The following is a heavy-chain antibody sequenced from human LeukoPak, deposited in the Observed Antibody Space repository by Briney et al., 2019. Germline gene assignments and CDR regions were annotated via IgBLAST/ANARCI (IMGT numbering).Heavy chain of an antibody. CDR2: AYHTGHA. Sequence: SETLSLTCTVSGGSMNNYYWSWIRQPPGKGLEWIAYAYHTGHAHYNPSRKSRVTISLDPSKSQVSLKVNSVTAADTAVYYCARHPFSAPFDYWGQGTLVTVSS. D-gene: IGHD6-19*01. CDR1: GGSMNNYY. CDR3: ARHPFSAPFDY. J-gene: IGHJ4*02. V-gene: IGHV4-59*08.